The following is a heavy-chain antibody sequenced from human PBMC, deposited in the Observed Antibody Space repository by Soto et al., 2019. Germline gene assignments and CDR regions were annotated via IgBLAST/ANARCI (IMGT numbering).Heavy chain of an antibody. CDR2: IYSGGST. V-gene: IGHV3-53*04. CDR1: GFTVSINY. J-gene: IGHJ6*03. Sequence: GGSLRLSCAASGFTVSINYMSWFRQAPGKGLEWVSVIYSGGSTYYADSVKGRFTISRHNSKNTLYLQMNSLRAEDTAVYYCAREPRPYYYYMDVWGKGTTVTVSS. CDR3: AREPRPYYYYMDV.